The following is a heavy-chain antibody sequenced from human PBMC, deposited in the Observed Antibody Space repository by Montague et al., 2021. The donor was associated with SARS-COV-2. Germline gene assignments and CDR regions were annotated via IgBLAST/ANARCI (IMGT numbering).Heavy chain of an antibody. J-gene: IGHJ5*02. V-gene: IGHV4-59*01. CDR2: IYYSGST. CDR1: GGSISSYY. D-gene: IGHD3-16*01. Sequence: SETLSLTCTVSGGSISSYYWSWIRQPPGKGLEWIGYIYYSGSTNYNPSLRSRVTISVDTSKNQFSLKLSSVTAADTAIYYCARQIMFWFDPWGQGTLVTVSS. CDR3: ARQIMFWFDP.